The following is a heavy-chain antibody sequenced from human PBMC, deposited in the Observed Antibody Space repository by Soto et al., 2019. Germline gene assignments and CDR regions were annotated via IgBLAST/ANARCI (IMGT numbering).Heavy chain of an antibody. Sequence: ASVKLSCEASVYTFSDYGISWLRQAPGQGLEWMGWIIAKNGNTNFSQKFRGRVTMTTDTSTRTVYMELRSPKPDDSAVYYCAREPPETPPDYWGQGTLVTVSS. CDR2: IIAKNGNT. V-gene: IGHV1-18*01. CDR1: VYTFSDYG. CDR3: AREPPETPPDY. J-gene: IGHJ4*02.